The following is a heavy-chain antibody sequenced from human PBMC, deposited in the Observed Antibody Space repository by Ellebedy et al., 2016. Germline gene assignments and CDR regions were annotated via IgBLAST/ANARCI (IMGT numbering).Heavy chain of an antibody. CDR1: GFTFRNNA. D-gene: IGHD4-17*01. CDR3: AKTTLRSTVTHVGAFDI. V-gene: IGHV3-23*01. J-gene: IGHJ3*02. Sequence: GGSLRLSXAASGFTFRNNAMSWVRQAPGKGLEWVSAISASGGSTYYADSVKGRFTISRDNSKNTLSLQMNSLRDEDTAVYYCAKTTLRSTVTHVGAFDIWGQGSMVTVSS. CDR2: ISASGGST.